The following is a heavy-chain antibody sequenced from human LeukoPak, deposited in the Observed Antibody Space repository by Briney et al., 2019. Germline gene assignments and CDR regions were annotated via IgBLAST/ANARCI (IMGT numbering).Heavy chain of an antibody. Sequence: GESLKISCKGSGYSFSNYWIGWVRQMPGKGLEWMGIIYPGDSDTRYSPSFQGQVTISADKSISTAYLQWSSLKASDTALYYCATRLDGSGYYSGLGYWGQGTLVTVSS. J-gene: IGHJ4*02. CDR3: ATRLDGSGYYSGLGY. D-gene: IGHD3-22*01. CDR2: IYPGDSDT. CDR1: GYSFSNYW. V-gene: IGHV5-51*01.